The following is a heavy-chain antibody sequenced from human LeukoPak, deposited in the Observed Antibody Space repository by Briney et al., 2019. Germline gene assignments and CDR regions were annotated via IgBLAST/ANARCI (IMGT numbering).Heavy chain of an antibody. D-gene: IGHD6-13*01. Sequence: GGSLRLSCAASGFTVSSNYMSWVRQAPGKGLEWVSVIYSGGSTYYADSVKGRFTISRDNSKNTLYLQMNSLRAEDTAVYYCAHIAAAAPANYYGMDVWGQGTTVTVSS. V-gene: IGHV3-53*01. CDR1: GFTVSSNY. CDR2: IYSGGST. CDR3: AHIAAAAPANYYGMDV. J-gene: IGHJ6*02.